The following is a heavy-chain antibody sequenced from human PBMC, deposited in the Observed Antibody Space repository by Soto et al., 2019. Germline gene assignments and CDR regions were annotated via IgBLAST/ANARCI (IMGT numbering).Heavy chain of an antibody. CDR2: IIPILGTP. J-gene: IGHJ3*02. D-gene: IGHD3-16*02. V-gene: IGHV1-69*06. CDR3: ARGGILRLGELSGLDAVDI. Sequence: QVQLVQSGAEVKKPGSSVTVSCRASGGTFSSYGVTWVRQAPGQGLEWMGGIIPILGTPNYAQKFQGRGTITADKSSTTAYMELTSLTSEDTAVYYCARGGILRLGELSGLDAVDIWGQGTMVTVSS. CDR1: GGTFSSYG.